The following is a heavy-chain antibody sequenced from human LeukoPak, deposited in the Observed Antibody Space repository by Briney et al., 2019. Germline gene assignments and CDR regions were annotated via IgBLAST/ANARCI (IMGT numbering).Heavy chain of an antibody. CDR1: GGSISSYY. Sequence: SETLSLTCTVSGGSISSYYWSWIRQPPGKGLEWIGYIYYSGSTNYNPSLKSRVTISVDTSKNQFSLKLSSVTAADTAVYYCARTREAAAGTLYNWFDPWGQGTLVTVSS. CDR2: IYYSGST. D-gene: IGHD6-13*01. J-gene: IGHJ5*02. CDR3: ARTREAAAGTLYNWFDP. V-gene: IGHV4-59*01.